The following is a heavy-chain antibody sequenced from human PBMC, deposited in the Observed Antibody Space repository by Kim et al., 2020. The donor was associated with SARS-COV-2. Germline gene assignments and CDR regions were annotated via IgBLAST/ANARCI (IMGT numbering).Heavy chain of an antibody. CDR1: GGSFSGYY. CDR3: ASASVWFGEFLPPGHDY. J-gene: IGHJ4*02. CDR2: INHSGST. D-gene: IGHD3-10*01. V-gene: IGHV4-34*01. Sequence: SETLSLTCAVYGGSFSGYYWSWIRQPPGKGLEWIGEINHSGSTNYNPSLKSRVTISVDTSKNQFSLKLSSVTAADTAVYYCASASVWFGEFLPPGHDYWGRGTLVSFS.